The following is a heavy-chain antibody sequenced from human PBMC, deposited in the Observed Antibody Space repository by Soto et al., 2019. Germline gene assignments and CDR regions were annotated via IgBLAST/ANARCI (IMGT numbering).Heavy chain of an antibody. Sequence: SETLSLTCTVSGDSISNNYWSWIRQPPGKGLEWIGYIYNIGSTNYNPSLRGRATMSVDTSKNQFSLTLRSVTAADTAVYFCSGEDSWNLVDDWGQGTLVTVSS. CDR1: GDSISNNY. CDR2: IYNIGST. V-gene: IGHV4-59*01. CDR3: SGEDSWNLVDD. D-gene: IGHD1-26*01. J-gene: IGHJ4*01.